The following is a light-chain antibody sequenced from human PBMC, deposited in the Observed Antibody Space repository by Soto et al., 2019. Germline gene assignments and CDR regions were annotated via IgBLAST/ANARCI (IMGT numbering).Light chain of an antibody. CDR3: MQALQTPLT. J-gene: IGKJ4*01. CDR2: LGS. V-gene: IGKV2-28*01. CDR1: QSLLSSNGYNS. Sequence: DIVMTQSPLSLPVTPGESASISCRARQSLLSSNGYNSLDWYLQKPGQSPQLLIYLGSNRASGVPDRCSGSGSGTDFTLKSSRVEAEDGGVYYGMQALQTPLTFGGGTKVESK.